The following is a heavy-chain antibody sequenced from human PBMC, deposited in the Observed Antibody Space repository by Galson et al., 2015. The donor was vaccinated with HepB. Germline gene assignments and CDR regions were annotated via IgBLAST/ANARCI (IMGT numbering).Heavy chain of an antibody. CDR2: IKTDGSYT. V-gene: IGHV3-74*01. CDR3: VRSSNFDT. J-gene: IGHJ4*02. Sequence: SLRLSCAASGFTFSSYWMYWVRQAPGKGLVWVSRIKTDGSYTSYADSVKGRFTISRDNAKNTVYLEMNSLRTEDTSIYYCVRSSNFDTWGQGTLVTVSS. CDR1: GFTFSSYW. D-gene: IGHD2-2*01.